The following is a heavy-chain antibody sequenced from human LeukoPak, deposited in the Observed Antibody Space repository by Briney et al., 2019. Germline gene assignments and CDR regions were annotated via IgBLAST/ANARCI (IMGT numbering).Heavy chain of an antibody. V-gene: IGHV1-69*13. CDR1: GGTFSSYA. J-gene: IGHJ4*02. CDR2: IIPTFGTA. Sequence: SVKVSCKASGGTFSSYAISWVRQAPGQGLEWMGGIIPTFGTANYAQKFQGRVTITADESTSTAYMELSSLRSEDTAVYYCARIGDFWSGYHDFDYWGQGTLVTVSS. CDR3: ARIGDFWSGYHDFDY. D-gene: IGHD3-3*01.